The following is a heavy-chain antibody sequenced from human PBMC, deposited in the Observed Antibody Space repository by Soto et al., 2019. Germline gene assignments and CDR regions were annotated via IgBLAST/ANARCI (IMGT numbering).Heavy chain of an antibody. V-gene: IGHV4-31*03. Sequence: PSELQSHPYTVSDGYIINRGDCCSRISQNPGKGLEWIGYIYYTGTTDYNPSLKSRVTISVDTPKNQFSLKLYSVTAADTALYYCARVKDYYISMDSWGQGTLVTVSS. CDR1: DGYIINRGDC. J-gene: IGHJ4*02. D-gene: IGHD3-9*01. CDR3: ARVKDYYISMDS. CDR2: IYYTGTT.